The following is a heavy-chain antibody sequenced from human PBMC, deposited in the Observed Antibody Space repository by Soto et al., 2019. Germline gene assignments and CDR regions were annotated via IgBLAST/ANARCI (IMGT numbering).Heavy chain of an antibody. CDR1: GGSISSGGYY. CDR3: ARDPSSYCSGGSCYSGWFDP. Sequence: QVQLQESGPGLVKPSQTLSLTCTVSGGSISSGGYYWSWIRQHPGKGLEWIGYIYYSGSTYYNPSLKSRVTISVDTSKNQFSLKLSSVTAAERAVYYCARDPSSYCSGGSCYSGWFDPRGQGTLVTVSS. J-gene: IGHJ5*02. CDR2: IYYSGST. V-gene: IGHV4-31*03. D-gene: IGHD2-15*01.